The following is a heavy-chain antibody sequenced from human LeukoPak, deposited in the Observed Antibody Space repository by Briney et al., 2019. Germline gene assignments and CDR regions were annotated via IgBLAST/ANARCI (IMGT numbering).Heavy chain of an antibody. CDR1: GFTFSDYW. D-gene: IGHD4-11*01. J-gene: IGHJ4*02. V-gene: IGHV3-74*01. CDR3: ASGDNYDY. CDR2: INSDGSTT. Sequence: AGGSLRLSCAASGFTFSDYWMHWVRQAPGKGLVWVSRINSDGSTTHYADSVKGRFTISRDNAKNTLYVQMNSLRAEDTAVYYCASGDNYDYWGQGTLVTVSS.